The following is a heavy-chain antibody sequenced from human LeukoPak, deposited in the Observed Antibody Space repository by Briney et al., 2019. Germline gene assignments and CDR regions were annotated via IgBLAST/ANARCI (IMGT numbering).Heavy chain of an antibody. CDR2: IKEDGTQK. Sequence: PGGSLRLSFAVSGFRFQYYWMAWVRQAPGMGLEWVAHIKEDGTQKFYVDSVRGRFTISKDDANNALYLQMSSLRDEDTAKYYCVRGGWELDYWGQGTLVTVSS. D-gene: IGHD4-23*01. V-gene: IGHV3-7*03. CDR1: GFRFQYYW. CDR3: VRGGWELDY. J-gene: IGHJ4*02.